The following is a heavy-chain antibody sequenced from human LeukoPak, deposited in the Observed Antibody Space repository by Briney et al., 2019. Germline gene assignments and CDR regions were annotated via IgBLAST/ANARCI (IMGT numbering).Heavy chain of an antibody. V-gene: IGHV3-9*01. D-gene: IGHD5-12*01. CDR1: GFPFDDYA. CDR2: LSWISDRI. J-gene: IGHJ6*02. Sequence: GGSQRLSCAASGFPFDDYAMHWVRQPSGKGLEWVSGLSWISDRIVYADSVKRRFTIPRDNAKNSLYMQINSLRAEDTALYHCAKGIRGATIRDGMDVWGQGTTVTVSS. CDR3: AKGIRGATIRDGMDV.